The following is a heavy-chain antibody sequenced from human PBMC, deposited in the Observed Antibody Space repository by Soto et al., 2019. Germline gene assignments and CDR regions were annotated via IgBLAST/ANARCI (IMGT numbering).Heavy chain of an antibody. CDR3: ARGIRWIAARYYYYGMDV. J-gene: IGHJ6*02. V-gene: IGHV1-2*02. CDR1: GYTFTGYY. Sequence: ASVKVSCKASGYTFTGYYMHWVRQAPGQGLEWMGWINPNSGGTNYAQKFQGRVTMTRDTSISTAYMELSRLRSDDTAVYYCARGIRWIAARYYYYGMDVWGQGTTVTVSS. D-gene: IGHD6-6*01. CDR2: INPNSGGT.